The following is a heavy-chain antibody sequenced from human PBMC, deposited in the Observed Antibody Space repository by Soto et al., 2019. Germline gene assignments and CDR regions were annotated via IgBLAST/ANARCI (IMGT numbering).Heavy chain of an antibody. V-gene: IGHV3-21*01. CDR1: GFTFRSYT. J-gene: IGHJ6*02. Sequence: GGSLRLSCVASGFTFRSYTMHWVRQAPGKGLEWVSSITGSGQYICYTDSVKGRFTISRDNARKSLFLQMSSLRAEDTAVYYCVTDNTLLTVFGGKTYDAIDVWGQANTVTASS. D-gene: IGHD2-8*01. CDR2: ITGSGQYI. CDR3: VTDNTLLTVFGGKTYDAIDV.